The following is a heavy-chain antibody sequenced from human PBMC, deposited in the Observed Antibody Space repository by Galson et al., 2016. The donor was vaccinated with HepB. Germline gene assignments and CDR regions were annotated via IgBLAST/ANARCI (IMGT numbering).Heavy chain of an antibody. V-gene: IGHV3-33*01. CDR1: GFTFSSYG. D-gene: IGHD6-19*01. CDR3: ARGKGLRSGQWLALPPNYYYNGMDV. J-gene: IGHJ6*02. CDR2: IWFDGITK. Sequence: SLRLSCAASGFTFSSYGMHWVRQAPGKGLEWVAVIWFDGITKYYADSVRGRFTISRDNSKNTLYLQMNSLRGEDKAVYYCARGKGLRSGQWLALPPNYYYNGMDVWGQGTTVTVSS.